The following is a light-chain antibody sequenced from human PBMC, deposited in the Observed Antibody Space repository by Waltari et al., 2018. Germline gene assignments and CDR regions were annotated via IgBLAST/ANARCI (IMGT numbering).Light chain of an antibody. CDR2: KAS. V-gene: IGKV1-5*03. CDR3: QQYNSFPRT. CDR1: QNINYW. J-gene: IGKJ1*01. Sequence: DIQMTQSPSTLSASVGDRVTITCRASQNINYWLAWYQQKPGKAPNLLIYKASSLESGVPSRFSGSGSGTEFTLTISSLQPGDFATYYCQQYNSFPRTFGQGTKVEIK.